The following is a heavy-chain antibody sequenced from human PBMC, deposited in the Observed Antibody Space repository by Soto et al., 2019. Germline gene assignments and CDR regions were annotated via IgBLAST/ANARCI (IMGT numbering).Heavy chain of an antibody. CDR1: GINSRSRA. CDR3: ASGSSDSYPGSRIFDF. D-gene: IGHD3-10*01. CDR2: TTDSGGDS. Sequence: PGGSLRLSCVASGINSRSRAMSWVRQAPGEGLEWVSVTTDSGGDSKYADSVRGRFTISRDNSKNTLYLQMSSLRVDDSAVYYCASGSSDSYPGSRIFDFWGRGTLVTVSS. V-gene: IGHV3-23*01. J-gene: IGHJ4*02.